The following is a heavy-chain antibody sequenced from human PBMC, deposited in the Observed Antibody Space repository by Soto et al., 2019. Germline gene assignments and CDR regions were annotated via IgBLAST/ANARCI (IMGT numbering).Heavy chain of an antibody. Sequence: PGESLKISCAASGFTFSSYAMSWVRQAPGKGLEWVSAISGSGGSTYYADSVKGRFTISRDNSKNTLYLQMNSLRAEDTAVYYCAKEQVTYIAAAGIDYWGQGTLVTVSS. CDR2: ISGSGGST. V-gene: IGHV3-23*01. D-gene: IGHD6-13*01. CDR1: GFTFSSYA. J-gene: IGHJ4*02. CDR3: AKEQVTYIAAAGIDY.